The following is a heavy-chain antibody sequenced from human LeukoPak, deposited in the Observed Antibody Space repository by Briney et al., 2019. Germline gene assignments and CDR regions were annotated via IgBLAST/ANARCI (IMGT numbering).Heavy chain of an antibody. V-gene: IGHV4-59*01. CDR2: IYYSGST. Sequence: SETLSLTCTVSGGSISSYYWSWIRQPPGKGLEWIGYIYYSGSTNYNPSLKSRVTISVDTSKNQFSLKLSSVTAADTAVYYCARVRRWGYNFYYYSGMDVWGQGTTVTVSS. D-gene: IGHD5-24*01. J-gene: IGHJ6*02. CDR1: GGSISSYY. CDR3: ARVRRWGYNFYYYSGMDV.